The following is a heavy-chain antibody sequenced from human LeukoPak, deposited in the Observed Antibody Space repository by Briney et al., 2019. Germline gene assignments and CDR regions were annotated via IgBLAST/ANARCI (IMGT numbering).Heavy chain of an antibody. CDR1: GFTFTNAW. V-gene: IGHV3-15*01. D-gene: IGHD3-22*01. J-gene: IGHJ4*02. CDR3: TTTYHYDSSPGSFDY. CDR2: IKSKADGGIS. Sequence: PGGSLRLSCAASGFTFTNAWMNWVRQAPGKGLEWVFRIKSKADGGISDYAEPVKGRFTFSRDDSKNTLYLLMNSLKTEDTAVYYCTTTYHYDSSPGSFDYWGQGTLVTVSS.